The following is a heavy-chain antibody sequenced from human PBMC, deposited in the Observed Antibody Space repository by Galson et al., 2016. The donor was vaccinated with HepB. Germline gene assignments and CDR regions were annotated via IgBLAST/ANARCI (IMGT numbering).Heavy chain of an antibody. CDR3: ATTYGSGVTNWSDP. V-gene: IGHV1-3*04. Sequence: SVKVSCKASGYTFSSYAIHWVRQAPGQRLEWMGWINTAKGNTHYSQKFQGRVIITRDTFASTAYMELSSLRSEDTAVYYCATTYGSGVTNWSDPWGQGTLVTVSS. J-gene: IGHJ5*02. D-gene: IGHD3-10*01. CDR2: INTAKGNT. CDR1: GYTFSSYA.